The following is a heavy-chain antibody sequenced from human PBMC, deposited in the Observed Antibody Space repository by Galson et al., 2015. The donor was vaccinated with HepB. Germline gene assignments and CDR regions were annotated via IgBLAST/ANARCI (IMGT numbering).Heavy chain of an antibody. CDR3: ARDVDTAMVYYYYGMDV. CDR2: ISAYNGNT. CDR1: GYTFTSYG. Sequence: SVKVSCKASGYTFTSYGISWVRQAPGQGLEWMGWISAYNGNTNYAQKLQGRVTMTTDTSTSTAYMELRSLRSDDTAVYYCARDVDTAMVYYYYGMDVWGQGTTVTVSS. J-gene: IGHJ6*02. V-gene: IGHV1-18*04. D-gene: IGHD5-18*01.